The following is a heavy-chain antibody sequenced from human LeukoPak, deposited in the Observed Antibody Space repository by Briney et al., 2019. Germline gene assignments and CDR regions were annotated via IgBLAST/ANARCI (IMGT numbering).Heavy chain of an antibody. CDR2: ISGSGGAT. V-gene: IGHV3-23*01. D-gene: IGHD3-22*01. CDR1: GFPFSSYA. J-gene: IGHJ3*02. CDR3: AKDLSPFYDSSGYRASDI. Sequence: PGGSLRLSCAASGFPFSSYAMSWVRQAPGKGLEWVSAISGSGGATYYADSVKGRFTISRDNSKNRLYVQMNSLRAEDTAVYYCAKDLSPFYDSSGYRASDIWGQGTMVTVYS.